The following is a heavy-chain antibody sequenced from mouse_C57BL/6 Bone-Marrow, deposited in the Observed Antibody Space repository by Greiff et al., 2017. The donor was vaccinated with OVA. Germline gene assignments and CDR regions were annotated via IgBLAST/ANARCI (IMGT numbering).Heavy chain of an antibody. J-gene: IGHJ3*01. CDR2: INPNNGGT. V-gene: IGHV1-18*01. CDR1: GYTFTDYN. Sequence: EVQRVESGPELVKPGASVKIPCKASGYTFTDYNMDWVKQSHGKSLEWIGDINPNNGGTIYNQKFKGKATLTVDKSSSTAYMELRSLTSEDTAVYYCAREGVTWFAYWGQGTLVTVSA. CDR3: AREGVTWFAY.